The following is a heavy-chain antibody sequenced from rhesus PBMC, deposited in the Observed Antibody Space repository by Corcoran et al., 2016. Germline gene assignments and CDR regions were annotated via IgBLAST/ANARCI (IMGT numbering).Heavy chain of an antibody. V-gene: IGHV4S18*01. CDR2: FDRNTAST. J-gene: IGHJ4*01. CDR3: ARGYSGSWNYFDY. D-gene: IGHD6-25*01. Sequence: QVQLQESGPGLVKPSETLSLTCAVSGGSISSSNWWSWIRQPPGKGREWIGGFDRNTASTNNHPSLKNRVTISKDPSKNQFALKLSSVTAADTAVYYCARGYSGSWNYFDYWGQGVLVTVSS. CDR1: GGSISSSNW.